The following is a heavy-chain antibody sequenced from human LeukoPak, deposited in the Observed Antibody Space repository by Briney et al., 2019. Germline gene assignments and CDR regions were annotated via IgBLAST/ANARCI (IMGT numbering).Heavy chain of an antibody. CDR3: ARDQYGDYALDY. V-gene: IGHV3-21*01. D-gene: IGHD4-17*01. J-gene: IGHJ4*02. CDR2: IGSISYI. CDR1: GFTFSSYS. Sequence: PGGSLRLSCAASGFTFSSYSMNWVRQAPGKGLEWVSSIGSISYIYYADSVKGRFTISRDTAKNSLYLQMNSLRAEDTAVYYCARDQYGDYALDYWGQGTLVTVSS.